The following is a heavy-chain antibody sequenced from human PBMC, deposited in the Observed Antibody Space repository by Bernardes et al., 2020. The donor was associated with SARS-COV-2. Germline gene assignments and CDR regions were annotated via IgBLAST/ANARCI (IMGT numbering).Heavy chain of an antibody. Sequence: ASVKVSCKASGYTFTSYGISWVRQAPGQGLEWMGWISAYNGNTNYAQKLQGRVTMTTDTSTSTAYMELRSLRSDDTAVYYCARRNDILTGYNWFDPWGQGTLVSVSS. CDR2: ISAYNGNT. J-gene: IGHJ5*02. CDR3: ARRNDILTGYNWFDP. V-gene: IGHV1-18*01. D-gene: IGHD3-9*01. CDR1: GYTFTSYG.